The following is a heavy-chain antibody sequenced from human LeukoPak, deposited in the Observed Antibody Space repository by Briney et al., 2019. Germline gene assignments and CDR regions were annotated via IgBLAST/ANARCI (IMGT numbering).Heavy chain of an antibody. Sequence: SETLSLTCTVYGGSFSGYYWSWIRQPPGKGLEWIGEINHSGSTNYNTSLKSRVTISVDTSKNHFSLKLHSVTAADTAVYYCARVEWIQYGLGSYYSPLFDSRGQGTLVTVSS. CDR1: GGSFSGYY. V-gene: IGHV4-34*01. J-gene: IGHJ4*02. D-gene: IGHD3-10*01. CDR2: INHSGST. CDR3: ARVEWIQYGLGSYYSPLFDS.